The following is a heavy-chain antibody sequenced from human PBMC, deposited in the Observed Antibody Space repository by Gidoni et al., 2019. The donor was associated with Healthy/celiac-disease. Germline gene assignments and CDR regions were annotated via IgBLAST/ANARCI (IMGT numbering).Heavy chain of an antibody. CDR1: GFPFRSYA. CDR3: AKESLGAMRPENFDP. Sequence: EVQLLESGGGLVQPGGSLRLSCAASGFPFRSYAMSWVRQAPGKGLEWVSAISGSGGSTYYADSVKGRFTISRDNSKNTLYLQMNSLRAEDTAVYYCAKESLGAMRPENFDPWGQGTLVTVSS. D-gene: IGHD7-27*01. V-gene: IGHV3-23*01. CDR2: ISGSGGST. J-gene: IGHJ5*02.